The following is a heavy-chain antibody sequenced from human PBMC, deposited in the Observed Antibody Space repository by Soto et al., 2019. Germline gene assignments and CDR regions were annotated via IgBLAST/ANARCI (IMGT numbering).Heavy chain of an antibody. D-gene: IGHD1-26*01. CDR1: GGSINGYY. V-gene: IGHV4-4*07. Sequence: SETLSLTCTVSGGSINGYYWTWIRQPAGKGLEWIGRIYTSGTTSYNPSLKSRVTMSLDTSKNQFSLRLTSVTAADTAVYYCARDSVGTSSPGVYWGRGTLVTVSS. J-gene: IGHJ4*02. CDR3: ARDSVGTSSPGVY. CDR2: IYTSGTT.